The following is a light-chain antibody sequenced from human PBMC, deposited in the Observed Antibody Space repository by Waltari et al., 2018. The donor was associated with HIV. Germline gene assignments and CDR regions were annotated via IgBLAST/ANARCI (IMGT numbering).Light chain of an antibody. Sequence: QSALTQPRSVSGSPGQSVPISCTGTSSDVGDSTYVSWYRQNPGKVPKLRIYDVSKRPSGVPDRFSGSRSGNTASLTISGLQAEDEADYFCCSYAGNYSYVFGSGSRVTVL. J-gene: IGLJ1*01. CDR2: DVS. V-gene: IGLV2-11*01. CDR3: CSYAGNYSYV. CDR1: SSDVGDSTY.